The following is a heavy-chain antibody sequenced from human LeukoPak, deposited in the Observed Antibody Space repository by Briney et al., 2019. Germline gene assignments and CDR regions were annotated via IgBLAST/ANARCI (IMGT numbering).Heavy chain of an antibody. V-gene: IGHV3-23*01. J-gene: IGHJ4*02. CDR1: GFTFSXXX. CDR3: AKSPWPGAVGSKADY. CDR2: XRSSGDST. D-gene: IGHD1-26*01. Sequence: GGSLRLSCAASGFTFSXXXXXXXXXXXGXXLXXXXXXRSSGDSTNYADSVKGRFTISRDNSKNTLYLQMNSLRAEDTAVYYCAKSPWPGAVGSKADYWGQGTLVTVSS.